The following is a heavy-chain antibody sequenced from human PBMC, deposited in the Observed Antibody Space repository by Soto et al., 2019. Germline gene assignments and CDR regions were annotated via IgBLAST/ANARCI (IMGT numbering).Heavy chain of an antibody. D-gene: IGHD2-8*01. J-gene: IGHJ5*01. CDR2: IFPGDSDT. CDR3: ARQAYASNVPDS. Sequence: GESLKISCNGSGYNFARYWIGWVRQRPWKGLEWMGTIFPGDSDTKHSPSFEGHVTISVDKSITTAYLQWSSLKASDTAMYYCARQAYASNVPDSWGHGTLVTVSS. V-gene: IGHV5-51*01. CDR1: GYNFARYW.